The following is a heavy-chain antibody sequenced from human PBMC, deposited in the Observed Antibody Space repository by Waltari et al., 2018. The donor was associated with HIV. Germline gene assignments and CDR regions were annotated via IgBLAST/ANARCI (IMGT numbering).Heavy chain of an antibody. Sequence: QLPESGPALVKPSETLSLSCSVSGVPLTSKNYYWGWVRQSPGKRLDLIASVYYGGKTYNNPSLKSRLSLSLDTSKNRLSLNVTSVTAADTAVYYCARHSGPYVHFFDLWGRGTLVTVTS. D-gene: IGHD3-16*01. V-gene: IGHV4-39*01. J-gene: IGHJ2*01. CDR1: GVPLTSKNYY. CDR3: ARHSGPYVHFFDL. CDR2: VYYGGKT.